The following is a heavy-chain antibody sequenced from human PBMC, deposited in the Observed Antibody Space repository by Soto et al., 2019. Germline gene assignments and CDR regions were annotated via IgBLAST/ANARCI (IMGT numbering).Heavy chain of an antibody. J-gene: IGHJ6*02. Sequence: SVKVSCKASGGTFSSFGINWVRQAPGQGLEWMGGIIPVSPIANYAQKFQGRVTITADKSTNTAYMELSSLRSEDTAVYFCAGGRDDFYYYAMDVWGQGTTVTVSS. CDR1: GGTFSSFG. CDR3: AGGRDDFYYYAMDV. CDR2: IIPVSPIA. V-gene: IGHV1-69*10.